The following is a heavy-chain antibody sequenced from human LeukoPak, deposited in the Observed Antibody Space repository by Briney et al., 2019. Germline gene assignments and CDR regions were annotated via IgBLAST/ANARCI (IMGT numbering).Heavy chain of an antibody. J-gene: IGHJ2*01. V-gene: IGHV3-21*01. CDR1: GFTFSSYS. CDR2: ISSSSSYI. D-gene: IGHD4-17*01. Sequence: GGSLRLSCAASGFTFSSYSMNWVRQAPGKGLEWVSSISSSSSYIYYAGSVKGRFTISRDNAKNSLYLQMNSLRAEDTAVYYCASETTVTTDPWYFDLWGRGTLVTVSS. CDR3: ASETTVTTDPWYFDL.